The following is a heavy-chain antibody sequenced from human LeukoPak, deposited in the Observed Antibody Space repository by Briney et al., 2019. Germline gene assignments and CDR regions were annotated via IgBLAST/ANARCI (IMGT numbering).Heavy chain of an antibody. J-gene: IGHJ5*02. CDR3: ARDPDIVVVPDRLAGWFDP. Sequence: SEALSLTCTVSGGSISSSSYYWGWIRQPPGKGLEWIGSIYYSGSTYYNPSLKSRVTISVDTSKNQFSLKLSSVTAADTAVYYCARDPDIVVVPDRLAGWFDPWGQGTLVTVSS. CDR2: IYYSGST. D-gene: IGHD2-2*01. V-gene: IGHV4-39*07. CDR1: GGSISSSSYY.